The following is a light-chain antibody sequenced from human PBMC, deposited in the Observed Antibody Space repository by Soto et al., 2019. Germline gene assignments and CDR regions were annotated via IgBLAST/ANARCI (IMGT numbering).Light chain of an antibody. CDR2: NNN. CDR3: AAWDDSLNGVV. V-gene: IGLV1-44*01. Sequence: QLVLTQPPSASGTPGQRVTIACSGSSSNIGSTTVKWYQQLPGTAPKLLIYNNNQRPSGVPDRFSGSKSGTSASLAISGLQSEDEDDYYCAAWDDSLNGVVFGGGTKLTVL. J-gene: IGLJ3*02. CDR1: SSNIGSTT.